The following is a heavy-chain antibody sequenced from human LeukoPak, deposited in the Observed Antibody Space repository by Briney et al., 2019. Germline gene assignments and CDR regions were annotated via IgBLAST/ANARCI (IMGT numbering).Heavy chain of an antibody. V-gene: IGHV4-59*08. CDR1: GGSISSYY. Sequence: SETLSLTCTVSGGSISSYYSSWIRQPPGKGLEWIGDIYYSGSTNYNPSLKSRVTISVDTSKNQFSLKLSSVTAADTAVYYCARHRYSSSWYVKTYFDYWGQGTLVTVSS. CDR2: IYYSGST. J-gene: IGHJ4*02. D-gene: IGHD6-13*01. CDR3: ARHRYSSSWYVKTYFDY.